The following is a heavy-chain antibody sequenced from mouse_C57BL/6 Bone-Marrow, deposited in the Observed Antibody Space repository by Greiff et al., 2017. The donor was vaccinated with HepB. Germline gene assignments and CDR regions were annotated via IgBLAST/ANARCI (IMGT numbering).Heavy chain of an antibody. V-gene: IGHV1-15*01. Sequence: LVESGAELVRPGASVTLSCKASGYTFTDYEMHWVKQTPVHGLEWIGAIDPETGGTAYNQKFKGKAILTADKSSSTAYMELRSLASEDSAVYYGTRIYYDWAWFAYWGQGTLVTVSA. J-gene: IGHJ3*01. CDR3: TRIYYDWAWFAY. CDR2: IDPETGGT. CDR1: GYTFTDYE. D-gene: IGHD2-4*01.